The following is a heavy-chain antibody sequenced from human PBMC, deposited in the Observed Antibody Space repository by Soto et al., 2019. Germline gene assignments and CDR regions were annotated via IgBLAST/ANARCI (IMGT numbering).Heavy chain of an antibody. Sequence: PSETLSLTCTVSGGSISSYYWSWIRQPPGKGLEWIGYIYYSGSTNYNPSLKSRVTISVDTSKNQFSLKLSSVTAADTAVYYCARAYSSSPSNFDYWGQGTLVTVSS. D-gene: IGHD6-6*01. V-gene: IGHV4-59*01. CDR2: IYYSGST. CDR3: ARAYSSSPSNFDY. CDR1: GGSISSYY. J-gene: IGHJ4*02.